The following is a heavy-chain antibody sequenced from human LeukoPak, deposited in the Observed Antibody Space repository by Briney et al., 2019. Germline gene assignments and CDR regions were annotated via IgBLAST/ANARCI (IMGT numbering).Heavy chain of an antibody. V-gene: IGHV1-2*02. J-gene: IGHJ4*02. CDR2: INPNSGGT. Sequence: GASVKVSCKASGYTFTGYYMHWVRQAPGQGLEWMGWINPNSGGTNYAQKFQGRVTMTRDTSISTAYMELSRQRSDDTAVYYCARDSSGSVYFDYWGQGTLVTVSS. CDR1: GYTFTGYY. D-gene: IGHD6-19*01. CDR3: ARDSSGSVYFDY.